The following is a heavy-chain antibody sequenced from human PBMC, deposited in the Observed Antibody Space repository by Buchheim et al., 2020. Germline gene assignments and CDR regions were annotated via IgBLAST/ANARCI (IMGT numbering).Heavy chain of an antibody. D-gene: IGHD3-22*01. CDR2: IYYSGST. CDR1: GGSISSSSYY. V-gene: IGHV4-39*01. CDR3: ARHEYYDSSGYYSLDY. Sequence: QLQLQESGPGLVKPSETLSLTCTVSGGSISSSSYYWGWIRQPPGKGLEWIGSIYYSGSTYYNTFLKSRVTISVDTSKNQFSLKLSSVTAADTAVYYCARHEYYDSSGYYSLDYWGQGTL. J-gene: IGHJ4*02.